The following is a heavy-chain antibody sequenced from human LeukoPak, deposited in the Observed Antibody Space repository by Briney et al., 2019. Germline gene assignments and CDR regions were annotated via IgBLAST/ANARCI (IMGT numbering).Heavy chain of an antibody. CDR3: AKVGIAAAPGYFLY. Sequence: GGSLRLSCAASGFTLSSHAMSWVRQAPGKGLEWVSAISGSGGSTYYADSVKGRFTISRDNSKNTLYLQMNSLRAEDTAVYYHAKVGIAAAPGYFLYWGQGTLVTVSS. J-gene: IGHJ4*02. CDR1: GFTLSSHA. D-gene: IGHD6-13*01. V-gene: IGHV3-23*01. CDR2: ISGSGGST.